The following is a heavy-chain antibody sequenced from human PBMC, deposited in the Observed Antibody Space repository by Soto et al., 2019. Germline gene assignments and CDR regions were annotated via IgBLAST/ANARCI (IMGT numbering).Heavy chain of an antibody. D-gene: IGHD3-16*01. CDR1: GYTFISYA. J-gene: IGHJ4*02. Sequence: ASVKVSCKASGYTFISYAMYWVRQAPGQGLEWMGIISPRDGSTTYALSFQGRVTMTRDTSTRTVYMELSNLRSEDTAVYFCARWGGTLDYWGQGTLVTVSS. CDR3: ARWGGTLDY. CDR2: ISPRDGST. V-gene: IGHV1-46*01.